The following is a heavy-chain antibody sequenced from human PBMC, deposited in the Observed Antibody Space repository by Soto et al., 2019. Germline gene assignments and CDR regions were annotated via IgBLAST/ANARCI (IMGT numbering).Heavy chain of an antibody. CDR1: GFTFSSYE. V-gene: IGHV3-48*03. CDR3: ARDPPRGIPAAGTYYYYGMDV. CDR2: ISSSGSTI. Sequence: GGSLRLSCAASGFTFSSYEMNWVLQAPGKGLEWVSYISSSGSTIYYADSVKGRFTISRDNAKNSLYLQMNSLRAEDTAVYYCARDPPRGIPAAGTYYYYGMDVWSQGTTVTVSS. D-gene: IGHD6-13*01. J-gene: IGHJ6*02.